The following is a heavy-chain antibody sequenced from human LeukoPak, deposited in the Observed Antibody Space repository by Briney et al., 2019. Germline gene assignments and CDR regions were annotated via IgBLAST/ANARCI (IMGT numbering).Heavy chain of an antibody. D-gene: IGHD3-22*01. CDR2: IYYSGST. V-gene: IGHV4-31*03. Sequence: SETLSLTCTVSTGSISSGGYYWSWIRQLPGKGPEWIGYIYYSGSTYYNPSLKSRVTISVDTSKNQFSLKLDSVTAADTAVYYCARASTYYYDSSGTEFDYWGQGTLVTVSS. CDR1: TGSISSGGYY. J-gene: IGHJ4*02. CDR3: ARASTYYYDSSGTEFDY.